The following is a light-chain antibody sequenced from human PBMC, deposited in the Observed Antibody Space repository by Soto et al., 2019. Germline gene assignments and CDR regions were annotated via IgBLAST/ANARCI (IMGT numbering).Light chain of an antibody. V-gene: IGKV1-27*01. J-gene: IGKJ1*01. CDR3: QRYNSAPWT. CDR2: AAS. Sequence: DIQMTQSPSSLSASVGDRVTITCRASQDINNYLAWYQQKPGKVPKLLIYAASTLQSGVPSRFSGSGSGTDFTLNISSLQPEDVATYYCQRYNSAPWTFGQGTKVEIK. CDR1: QDINNY.